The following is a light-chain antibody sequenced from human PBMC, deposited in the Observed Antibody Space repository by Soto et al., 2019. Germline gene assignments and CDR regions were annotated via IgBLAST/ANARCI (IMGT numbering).Light chain of an antibody. CDR1: QGLVHSNGNTY. CDR2: KTS. CDR3: MQITRSPYT. Sequence: EIVMTQIPLAAPVALGQPAAISCRSSQGLVHSNGNTYLSWFHQRPGQPPRLLIYKTSVRFPGVPDRFSGTGEGTDFTLRISRVEAEDVGIYYCMQITRSPYTFGQGTKLEI. V-gene: IGKV2-24*01. J-gene: IGKJ2*01.